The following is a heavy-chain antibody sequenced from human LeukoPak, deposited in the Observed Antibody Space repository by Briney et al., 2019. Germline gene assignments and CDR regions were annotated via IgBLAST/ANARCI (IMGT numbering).Heavy chain of an antibody. CDR3: ARSWAAKWELPGQFDS. D-gene: IGHD1-26*01. CDR1: GASMNHYY. J-gene: IGHJ4*02. CDR2: VFSRGTT. Sequence: PSETLSLTCTVSGASMNHYYWSWIRQSPEKGLEWLGVVFSRGTTNLNPSFKSRLIMSIDTSKNQFSLRLSSVTAADTAVYFCARSWAAKWELPGQFDSCGQGRLVSVSS. V-gene: IGHV4-4*07.